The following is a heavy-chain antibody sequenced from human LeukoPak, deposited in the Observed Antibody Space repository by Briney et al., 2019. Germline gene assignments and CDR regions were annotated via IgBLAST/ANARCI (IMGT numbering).Heavy chain of an antibody. Sequence: ASVKVSCKASRYTFTGYYMHWVRQAPGQGLEWMGWINPNSGVTDYAQNFQGRVTMTRDTSISTVYMELSRLRSDDTAVYYCAGASGSYWWFDSWGQGTLVTVSS. CDR1: RYTFTGYY. J-gene: IGHJ5*01. CDR3: AGASGSYWWFDS. CDR2: INPNSGVT. D-gene: IGHD1-26*01. V-gene: IGHV1-2*02.